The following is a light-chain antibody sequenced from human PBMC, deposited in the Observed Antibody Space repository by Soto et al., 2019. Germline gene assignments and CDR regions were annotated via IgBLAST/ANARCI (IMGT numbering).Light chain of an antibody. CDR3: QQYNSNSIT. J-gene: IGKJ5*01. V-gene: IGKV1-5*03. CDR2: KAS. Sequence: DIQMTQSPSTLSASIGDRVTITCRASQSINSWLAWYQQKPGKAPKLLIYKASSLESGVPSRFSGSGSGTEFTLTTSGLQPDDFATYYCQQYNSNSITFGQGTRLEIK. CDR1: QSINSW.